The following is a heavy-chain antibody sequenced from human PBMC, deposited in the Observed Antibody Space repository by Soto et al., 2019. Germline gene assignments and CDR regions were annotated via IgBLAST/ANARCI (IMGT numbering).Heavy chain of an antibody. J-gene: IGHJ6*02. CDR1: GYTFTTYG. Sequence: QVQLVQSGAEVKKPGASVKVSCQASGYTFTTYGLTWVRQAPGHGLEWMGWINTYNGKTHYAQKLQGRVTMTTDTSTSTADMELRSLASEDTAVYYCARGITFGGVLNGMDVWGQVATCSVSS. CDR3: ARGITFGGVLNGMDV. V-gene: IGHV1-18*01. D-gene: IGHD3-16*01. CDR2: INTYNGKT.